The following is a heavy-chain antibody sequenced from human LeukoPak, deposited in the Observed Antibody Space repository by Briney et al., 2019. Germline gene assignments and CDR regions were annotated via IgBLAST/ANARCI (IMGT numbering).Heavy chain of an antibody. CDR1: GGTFSTYA. J-gene: IGHJ4*02. D-gene: IGHD2-2*01. Sequence: ASVKVSCKASGGTFSTYAISWVRQAPGQGLEWVGVIIPMVGTATYAQRFQGRVMITADESTSTAYMELSSLRSEDTAVYYCARDLYCNRTSCSVWGQGTLVIVSS. V-gene: IGHV1-69*01. CDR3: ARDLYCNRTSCSV. CDR2: IIPMVGTA.